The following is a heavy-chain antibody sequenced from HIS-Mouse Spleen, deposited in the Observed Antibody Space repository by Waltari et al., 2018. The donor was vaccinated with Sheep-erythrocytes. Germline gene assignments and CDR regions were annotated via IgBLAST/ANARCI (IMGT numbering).Heavy chain of an antibody. D-gene: IGHD1-26*01. Sequence: EVQLVESGGGLVKPGGSLRLSCAASGFTFSSYSMNWVRQAPGKGRGCGSSISSSSSYIYYADSVKGRFTISRDNAKNSRYLQMNSLRAEDTAVYYCARVASGATFDYWGQGTLVTVSS. V-gene: IGHV3-21*01. J-gene: IGHJ4*02. CDR2: ISSSSSYI. CDR3: ARVASGATFDY. CDR1: GFTFSSYS.